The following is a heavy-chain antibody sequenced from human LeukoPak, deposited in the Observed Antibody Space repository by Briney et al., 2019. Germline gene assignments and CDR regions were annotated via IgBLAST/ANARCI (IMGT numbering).Heavy chain of an antibody. J-gene: IGHJ5*02. CDR1: GFTFSIYG. V-gene: IGHV3-23*01. D-gene: IGHD3-10*01. CDR3: GAYGWFDP. Sequence: GGSLRLSCAASGFTFSIYGMGWIRQAPGKGLEWVSSISDNGGNTYYADSAKGRFTISRDNSKNTPYLQMTSLRAEDTALYGSGAYGWFDPWGQGTLVTVSS. CDR2: ISDNGGNT.